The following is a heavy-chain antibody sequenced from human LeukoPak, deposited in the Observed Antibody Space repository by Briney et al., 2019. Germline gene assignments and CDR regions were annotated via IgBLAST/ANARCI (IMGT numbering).Heavy chain of an antibody. CDR1: GYTFTGYH. D-gene: IGHD2-2*01. Sequence: GASVKVSCKASGYTFTGYHMHWVRQAPRQGLEWMGRINPNSGDTNYAQNFQGRVTMTRDTSISTAYMELSRLRSDDTAVYYCARDYCSSTSCLFDYWGQGTLVTVSS. V-gene: IGHV1-2*06. CDR2: INPNSGDT. J-gene: IGHJ4*02. CDR3: ARDYCSSTSCLFDY.